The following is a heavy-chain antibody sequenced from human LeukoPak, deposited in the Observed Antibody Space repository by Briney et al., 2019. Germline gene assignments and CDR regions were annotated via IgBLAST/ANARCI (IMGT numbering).Heavy chain of an antibody. V-gene: IGHV1-2*06. CDR3: ARISGSYHYFDY. J-gene: IGHJ4*02. CDR1: GYTFTGYY. CDR2: INPNSGGT. Sequence: ASVKVSCKASGYTFTGYYMHWVRQAPGQGLEWMGRINPNSGGTNYAQKFQGRVTMTRDTSTSTVYMELSSLRSEDTAVYYCARISGSYHYFDYWGQGTLVTVSS. D-gene: IGHD1-26*01.